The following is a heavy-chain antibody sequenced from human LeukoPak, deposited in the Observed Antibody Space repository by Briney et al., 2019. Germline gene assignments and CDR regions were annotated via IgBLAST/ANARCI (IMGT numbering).Heavy chain of an antibody. CDR3: TRVPLHDDSGHYYPH. Sequence: ASVKVSCKTSGYTFTSYGMHWVRQAPGQSLEWMGWINGGNGNTKYSEKFQGRVTIIRDTSASTAYMELSSLRSEDTAVYYCTRVPLHDDSGHYYPHWGQGTLVTVSS. D-gene: IGHD3-22*01. V-gene: IGHV1-3*01. J-gene: IGHJ1*01. CDR1: GYTFTSYG. CDR2: INGGNGNT.